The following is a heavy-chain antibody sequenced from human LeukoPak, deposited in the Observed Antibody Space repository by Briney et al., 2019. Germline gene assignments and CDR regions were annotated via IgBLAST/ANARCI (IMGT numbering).Heavy chain of an antibody. D-gene: IGHD6-13*01. J-gene: IGHJ4*02. CDR3: ARRRAAAGPFDY. CDR1: GGSISNSGYY. CDR2: IHYSDSA. V-gene: IGHV4-39*01. Sequence: SETLSLTCAVSGGSISNSGYYWAWIRQPPGKGLGYIGNIHYSDSALYNPSLQSRATILVDTSKNQFSLKLSSVTAADTAVYYCARRRAAAGPFDYWGQGTLGTVSS.